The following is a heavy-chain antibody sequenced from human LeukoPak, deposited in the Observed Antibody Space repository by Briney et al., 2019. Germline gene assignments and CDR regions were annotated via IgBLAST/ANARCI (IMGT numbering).Heavy chain of an antibody. CDR3: TTEFWGSYNY. CDR1: GFSFSNSS. J-gene: IGHJ4*02. V-gene: IGHV3-15*04. D-gene: IGHD7-27*01. CDR2: IGTMTHGGTT. Sequence: GGSLRLSCAASGFSFSNSSMNWVRQSPGKGLEWVGRIGTMTHGGTTDYAAPVKGRFTISRDDSKNTLYLQMNSLKTEDTAVYYCTTEFWGSYNYWGQGTLVTVSS.